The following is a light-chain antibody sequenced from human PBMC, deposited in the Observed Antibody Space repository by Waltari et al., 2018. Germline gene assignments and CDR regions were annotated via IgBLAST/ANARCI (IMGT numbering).Light chain of an antibody. V-gene: IGLV2-14*03. J-gene: IGLJ1*01. CDR1: SSDVGGYNY. CDR3: SSYTSSSTYV. CDR2: DVS. Sequence: QSALTQPASVSGSPGQSITISCTGTSSDVGGYNYVSWYQQHPGKVPKLMIYDVSNRPSEVSNRFSGSKSGSTASLTISGLQAEDEADYYCSSYTSSSTYVFGTGTKVTVL.